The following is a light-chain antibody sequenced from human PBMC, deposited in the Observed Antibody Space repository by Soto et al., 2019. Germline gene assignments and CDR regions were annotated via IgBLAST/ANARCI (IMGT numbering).Light chain of an antibody. V-gene: IGKV3-20*01. CDR2: GAS. Sequence: EIVLTQSPGTLSLSPGERATLSCRASQSVRNSYLAWYQQKPGQAPRLLIYGASSRATGIPDRFSGGGSGTDFTLTISRLEPEDSAVYSCQQYGSSFTFGQGTKLEIK. CDR1: QSVRNSY. CDR3: QQYGSSFT. J-gene: IGKJ2*01.